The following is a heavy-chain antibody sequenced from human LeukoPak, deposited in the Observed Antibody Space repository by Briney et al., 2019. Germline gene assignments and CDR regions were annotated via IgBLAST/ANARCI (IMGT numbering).Heavy chain of an antibody. D-gene: IGHD3-10*02. CDR2: ISWNSGSI. CDR1: GFTFSSYS. CDR3: AELGITMIGGV. V-gene: IGHV3-48*04. Sequence: PGGSLRLSCAASGFTFSSYSMNWVRQAPGKGLEWASGISWNSGSIGYADSVKGRFTISRDNAKNSLYLQMNSLRAEDTAVYYCAELGITMIGGVWGKGTTVTISS. J-gene: IGHJ6*04.